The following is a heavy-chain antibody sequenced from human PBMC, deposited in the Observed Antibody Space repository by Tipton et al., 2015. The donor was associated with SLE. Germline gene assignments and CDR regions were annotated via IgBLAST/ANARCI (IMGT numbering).Heavy chain of an antibody. CDR1: GGSISSGSHY. CDR2: IYTSGST. J-gene: IGHJ4*02. D-gene: IGHD3-3*01. V-gene: IGHV4-61*02. Sequence: TLSLTCTVSGGSISSGSHYWSWIRQPAGKGLEWIGRIYTSGSTNYNPSLKSRVTISVDTSKNQFSLKLSSVTAADTAVYYCASLRFLEWLSLYYFDYWGQGTLVTVSS. CDR3: ASLRFLEWLSLYYFDY.